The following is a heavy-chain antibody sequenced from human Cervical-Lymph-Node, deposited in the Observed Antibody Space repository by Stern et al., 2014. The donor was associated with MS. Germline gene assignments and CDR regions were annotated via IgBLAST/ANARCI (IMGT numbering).Heavy chain of an antibody. V-gene: IGHV4-59*01. CDR2: IYYNGNT. J-gene: IGHJ4*02. CDR3: ARDDGYSGYDS. D-gene: IGHD5-12*01. CDR1: GGSISTYY. Sequence: QVQLQESGPGLVKPSETLSLICLISGGSISTYYWSWVRQPPGRGLEWIGYIYYNGNTNYNPSLKSRVAMSVDTSKNQFSLKLGSVTAADTAVYYCARDDGYSGYDSWGQGTLVTVSS.